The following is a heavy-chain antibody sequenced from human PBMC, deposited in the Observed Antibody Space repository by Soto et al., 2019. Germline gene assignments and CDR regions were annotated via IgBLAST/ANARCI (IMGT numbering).Heavy chain of an antibody. CDR3: ARGGSSSDNGMDV. V-gene: IGHV3-48*02. Sequence: EVQLVESGGGLVQPGGSLRLSCAASGFSFSTYSMNWFRQAPGKGLEWVSYISSRSYTIYYIDSVKGRFTISRDNAKSSLYLQMNSLRDEDTAVDYCARGGSSSDNGMDVWGQGTTVTVSS. J-gene: IGHJ6*02. D-gene: IGHD6-6*01. CDR1: GFSFSTYS. CDR2: ISSRSYTI.